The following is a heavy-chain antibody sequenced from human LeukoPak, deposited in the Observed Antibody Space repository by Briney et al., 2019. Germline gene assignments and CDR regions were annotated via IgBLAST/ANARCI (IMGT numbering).Heavy chain of an antibody. CDR2: IYYSGST. CDR1: GGSISSYY. V-gene: IGHV4-59*01. CDR3: ARDGEAGYYYDSSGWFDP. J-gene: IGHJ5*02. Sequence: SETLSLTCTVSGGSISSYYWSWIRQPPGKGLEWIGYIYYSGSTNYNPSLKSRVTISVDTSKNQFSLKLSSVTAADTAVYYCARDGEAGYYYDSSGWFDPWGQGTLVTVSS. D-gene: IGHD3-22*01.